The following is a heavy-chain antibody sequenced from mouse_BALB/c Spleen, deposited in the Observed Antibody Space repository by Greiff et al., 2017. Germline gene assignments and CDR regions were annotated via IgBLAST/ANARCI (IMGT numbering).Heavy chain of an antibody. D-gene: IGHD1-1*01. J-gene: IGHJ1*01. CDR1: GFTFSSFG. CDR2: ISSGSSTI. V-gene: IGHV5-17*02. Sequence: EVQVVESGGGLVQPGGSRKLSCAASGFTFSSFGMHWVRQAPEKGLEWVAYISSGSSTIYYADTVKGRFTISRDNPKNTLFLQMTSLRSEDTAMYYCARDGSSHWYFDVWGAGTTVTVSS. CDR3: ARDGSSHWYFDV.